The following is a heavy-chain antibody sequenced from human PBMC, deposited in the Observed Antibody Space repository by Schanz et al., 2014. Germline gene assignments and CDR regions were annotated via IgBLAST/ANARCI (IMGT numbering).Heavy chain of an antibody. CDR3: ARGLRPFAEVPAY. J-gene: IGHJ4*02. Sequence: QVQLQESGPGLAKPSQTLSLTCTVSGGSVSSGGDSWSWIRQHPGKGLERIGFISYSGVTYYNPSLKSRVTIAMHTSKNQCSLKLSSVTAADTAVYYCARGLRPFAEVPAYWGQGTLVTVSP. CDR2: ISYSGVT. CDR1: GGSVSSGGDS. V-gene: IGHV4-31*03. D-gene: IGHD3-16*01.